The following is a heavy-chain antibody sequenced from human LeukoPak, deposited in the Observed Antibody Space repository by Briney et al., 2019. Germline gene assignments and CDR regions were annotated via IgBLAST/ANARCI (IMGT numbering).Heavy chain of an antibody. Sequence: GGSLRLSCAASGFTFSSYAMSWVRQAPGKGLEWVSAISGSGGSTYYADSVKGRFTISRDNTKNTLYLQMNSLRAEDTAVYYCAKDPTTVVTKNWFDPWGQGTLVTVSS. V-gene: IGHV3-23*01. CDR3: AKDPTTVVTKNWFDP. J-gene: IGHJ5*02. D-gene: IGHD4-23*01. CDR2: ISGSGGST. CDR1: GFTFSSYA.